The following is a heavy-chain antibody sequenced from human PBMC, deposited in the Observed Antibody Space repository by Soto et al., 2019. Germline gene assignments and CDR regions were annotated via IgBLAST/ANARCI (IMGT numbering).Heavy chain of an antibody. V-gene: IGHV3-30-3*01. J-gene: IGHJ4*02. CDR1: GFTFSSYA. CDR2: ISYDGSNK. Sequence: QVQLVESGGGVVQPGRSLRLSCAASGFTFSSYAMHWVRQAPGKGLEWVAVISYDGSNKYYADSVKGRFTISRDNSKNTLYLQMNSLRAEDTAVYYCARERFGPGDTAMGFDYWGQGTLVTVSS. D-gene: IGHD5-18*01. CDR3: ARERFGPGDTAMGFDY.